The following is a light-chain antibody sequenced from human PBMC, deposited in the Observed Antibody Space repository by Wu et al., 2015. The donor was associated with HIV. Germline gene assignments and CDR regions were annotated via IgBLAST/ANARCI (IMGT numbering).Light chain of an antibody. Sequence: EIVLTQSPGTLSLSPGERATLSCRASQSVSRIFLSWYQQKPGQAPRLLIYGASNRATGIPDRFSGSGSGTDFTLTISRLESEDFAVYYCQQYGSRSYSFGQGTKLEIK. CDR3: QQYGSRSYS. J-gene: IGKJ2*03. V-gene: IGKV3-20*01. CDR1: QSVSRIF. CDR2: GAS.